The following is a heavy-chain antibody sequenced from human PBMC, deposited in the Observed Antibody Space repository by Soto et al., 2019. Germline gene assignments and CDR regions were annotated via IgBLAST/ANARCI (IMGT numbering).Heavy chain of an antibody. CDR2: ISAYNGNT. Sequence: QVQLVQSGAEVKKPGASVKVSCKASGYTFTSYGISWVRQAPGQGLEWMGWISAYNGNTNYAQKLQGRVTMTTDPSTSTAYMELRSLRSDDTAVYYCARVSPGFSWLPKDYFDYWGQGTLVTVSS. D-gene: IGHD5-12*01. CDR1: GYTFTSYG. V-gene: IGHV1-18*01. J-gene: IGHJ4*02. CDR3: ARVSPGFSWLPKDYFDY.